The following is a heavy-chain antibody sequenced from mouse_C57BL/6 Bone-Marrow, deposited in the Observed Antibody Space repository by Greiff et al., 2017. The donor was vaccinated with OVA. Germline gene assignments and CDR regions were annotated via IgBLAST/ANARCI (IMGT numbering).Heavy chain of an antibody. CDR3: ARSIYYYGSSYEHYFDY. D-gene: IGHD1-1*01. CDR1: GYAFTNYL. CDR2: INPGSGGT. V-gene: IGHV1-54*01. Sequence: QVQLKQSGAELVRPGTSVKVSCKASGYAFTNYLIEWVKQRPGQGLEWIGVINPGSGGTNYNEKFKGKATLTADKSSSTAYMQLSSLTSEDSAVYFCARSIYYYGSSYEHYFDYWGQGTTLTVSS. J-gene: IGHJ2*01.